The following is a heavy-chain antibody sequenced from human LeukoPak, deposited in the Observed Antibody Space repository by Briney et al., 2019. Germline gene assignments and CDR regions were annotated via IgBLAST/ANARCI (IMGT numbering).Heavy chain of an antibody. J-gene: IGHJ5*02. CDR3: ARTLRTFNWFDP. CDR2: MKEDGSEE. D-gene: IGHD3-16*01. CDR1: GFTFGNYW. V-gene: IGHV3-7*01. Sequence: GGSLRLSCGASGFTFGNYWMSWVRQAPGKGLERVANMKEDGSEEYYVDSVKGRFTITRDNAKNSLYLQMNSLRAEDTAVYYCARTLRTFNWFDPWGQGTLVTVSS.